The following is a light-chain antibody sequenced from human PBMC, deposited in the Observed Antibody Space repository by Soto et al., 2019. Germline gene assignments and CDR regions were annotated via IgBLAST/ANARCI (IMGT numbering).Light chain of an antibody. J-gene: IGLJ3*02. CDR2: EVT. CDR3: TSFAGSAKWV. CDR1: NSDVGGYNY. V-gene: IGLV2-8*01. Sequence: QSVLTQPPSASGSPGQSVTLSCTGTNSDVGGYNYVSWYQQYPGKAPKLLIYEVTKRPSGVPDRFSGSKSGNTAYLTVSGLQSNDEADYYCTSFAGSAKWVFGGGTKVTVL.